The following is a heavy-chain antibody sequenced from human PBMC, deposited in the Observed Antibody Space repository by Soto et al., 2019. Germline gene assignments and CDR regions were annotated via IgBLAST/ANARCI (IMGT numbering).Heavy chain of an antibody. Sequence: GGPLRLSCAASGFTFDTYVMDWVRQAPGKGPEWLSGINSDGTISSYADSVKGRFTISRDNARNTLSLQMNSLRADDTAVYYCARLSGDHSAFFSYGMDAWGQGTTVTVSS. J-gene: IGHJ6*02. CDR1: GFTFDTYV. CDR2: INSDGTIS. CDR3: ARLSGDHSAFFSYGMDA. V-gene: IGHV3-74*01. D-gene: IGHD2-21*01.